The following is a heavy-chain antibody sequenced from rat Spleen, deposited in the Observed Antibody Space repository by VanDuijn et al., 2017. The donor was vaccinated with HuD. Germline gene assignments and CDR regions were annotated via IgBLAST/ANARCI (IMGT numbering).Heavy chain of an antibody. J-gene: IGHJ4*01. Sequence: EVQLVESGGGLVQPGRSLKLSCVASGFTFNNYWMTWIRQAPGKGLEWVASITNAAGKVYYPDSVKGRFTISRDNAKSTLYLQMDSLRSEDTATYYCTRAMYTTDYYFAKGYYVMDAWGQGASVTVSS. V-gene: IGHV5-31*01. CDR3: TRAMYTTDYYFAKGYYVMDA. CDR1: GFTFNNYW. D-gene: IGHD1-6*01. CDR2: ITNAAGKV.